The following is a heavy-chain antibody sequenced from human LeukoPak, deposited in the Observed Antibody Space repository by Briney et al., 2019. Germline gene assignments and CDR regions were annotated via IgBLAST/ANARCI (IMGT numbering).Heavy chain of an antibody. V-gene: IGHV4-39*01. CDR1: GGSISSSSDN. Sequence: SETLSLTCNVSGGSISSSSDNWGRIRQHPGKGLEWIGSIYYTGITYYSPSLMSRVTMSVDTSKNQFSLRLTSVTAADTAMYYCARQGRATVVMYLDDWGNGTTVTVSS. D-gene: IGHD4-23*01. CDR3: ARQGRATVVMYLDD. CDR2: IYYTGIT. J-gene: IGHJ6*03.